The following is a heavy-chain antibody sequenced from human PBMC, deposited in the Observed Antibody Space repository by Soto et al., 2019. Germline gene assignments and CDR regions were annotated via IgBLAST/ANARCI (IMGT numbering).Heavy chain of an antibody. Sequence: ASVKVSCKASGYTFYSHSISWVRQAPGQGLEWMGWISGYNGHTKYAQKFQGRVTMTTDTSTSTVYMDLRSLRSDDTAVYYCAREGEMPYYYYGLDVWGQGTTVTVSS. CDR3: AREGEMPYYYYGLDV. D-gene: IGHD3-16*01. CDR1: GYTFYSHS. J-gene: IGHJ6*02. V-gene: IGHV1-18*01. CDR2: ISGYNGHT.